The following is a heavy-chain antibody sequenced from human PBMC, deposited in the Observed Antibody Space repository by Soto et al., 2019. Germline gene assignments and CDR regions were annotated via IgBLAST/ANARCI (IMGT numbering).Heavy chain of an antibody. CDR3: ARAGDYYGSGSYYNDWSLFGMDV. CDR1: GGSISSGGYY. CDR2: IYYSGST. Sequence: QVQLQESGPGLVKPSQTLSLTCTVSGGSISSGGYYWSWIRQHPGKGLEWIGYIYYSGSTYYNPSLKSRVTISVDTSKNQFSLKLSSVTAADKAVYYCARAGDYYGSGSYYNDWSLFGMDVWGQGTTVTVSS. V-gene: IGHV4-31*03. D-gene: IGHD3-10*01. J-gene: IGHJ6*02.